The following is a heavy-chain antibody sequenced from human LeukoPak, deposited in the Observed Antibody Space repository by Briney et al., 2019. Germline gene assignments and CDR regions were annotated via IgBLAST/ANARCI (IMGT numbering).Heavy chain of an antibody. J-gene: IGHJ4*02. CDR2: IYPGDSDT. D-gene: IGHD3-3*01. V-gene: IGHV5-51*01. CDR1: GYSFTSYW. Sequence: GESLKISCKGSGYSFTSYWIGWVRQMPGKGLEWMGIIYPGDSDTRYSPSFQGQVTISADKSISTAYLQWSSLKASDTAMYYCARAGLRFLEWSRTFDYWGQGTLVTVSS. CDR3: ARAGLRFLEWSRTFDY.